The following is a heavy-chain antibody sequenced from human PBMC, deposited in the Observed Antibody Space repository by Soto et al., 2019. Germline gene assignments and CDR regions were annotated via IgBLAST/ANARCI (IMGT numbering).Heavy chain of an antibody. D-gene: IGHD5-18*01. V-gene: IGHV1-69*08. CDR2: IIPILGIT. CDR1: GGGFSSYT. J-gene: IGHJ4*02. CDR3: AREQARGYSYGNFDY. Sequence: QVQLVQSGAEVKWPGSSVKVSCKASGGGFSSYTLSWVRQAPGQGLEWMGRIIPILGITNYAQKFQGRVTISADKSTSTAYMELNSLISEDTAIYYCAREQARGYSYGNFDYWGQGTLVTVSS.